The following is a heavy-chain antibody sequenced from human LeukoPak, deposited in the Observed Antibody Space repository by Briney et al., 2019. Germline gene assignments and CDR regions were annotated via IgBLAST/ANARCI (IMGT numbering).Heavy chain of an antibody. V-gene: IGHV3-23*01. CDR1: GFPFSSYA. D-gene: IGHD5-18*01. J-gene: IGHJ4*02. CDR2: ISASGDGT. Sequence: GGSLRLSCAASGFPFSSYAMTCFRQAPGKGLEGFSSISASGDGTFTADSMKGRFTISRDSSENTLYLQMSSLRAEDTAVYYCAKAPVGYTYGPSPLDYWGQGILVTVSS. CDR3: AKAPVGYTYGPSPLDY.